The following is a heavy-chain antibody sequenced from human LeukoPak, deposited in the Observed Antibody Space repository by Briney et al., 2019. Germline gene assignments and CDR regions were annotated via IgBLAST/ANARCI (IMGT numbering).Heavy chain of an antibody. D-gene: IGHD6-6*01. CDR1: GYSISSGYY. Sequence: PSETLSLTCAVSGYSISSGYYWGWIRQPPGKGLEWIGSIYHSGSTYYNPSLKSRATISVDTSKNQFSLKLSSVAAADTAVYYCARLLPDSSSCFDYWGQGTLVTVSS. V-gene: IGHV4-38-2*01. CDR2: IYHSGST. CDR3: ARLLPDSSSCFDY. J-gene: IGHJ4*02.